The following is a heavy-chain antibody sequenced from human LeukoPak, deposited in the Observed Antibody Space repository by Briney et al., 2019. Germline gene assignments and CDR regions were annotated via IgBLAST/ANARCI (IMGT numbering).Heavy chain of an antibody. D-gene: IGHD1-26*01. V-gene: IGHV3-48*01. CDR1: GFTFSSYS. CDR3: ARGTAYYVNDY. CDR2: IASSSSTI. Sequence: PGGSLRLSCAASGFTFSSYSMNWVRLAPGKGLEWVSCIASSSSTIQYADSAKGRFTVSRDNAKNSLYLQMNSLRAEDTAVYYCARGTAYYVNDYWGQGALVTVSS. J-gene: IGHJ4*02.